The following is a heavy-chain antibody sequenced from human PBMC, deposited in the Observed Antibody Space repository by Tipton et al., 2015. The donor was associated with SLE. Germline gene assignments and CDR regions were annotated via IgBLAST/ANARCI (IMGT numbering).Heavy chain of an antibody. D-gene: IGHD1-1*01. CDR3: ARGSEYNLY. CDR1: GFTVSSNY. CDR2: IRSKTYGGKT. Sequence: VQLVQSGGGLVQPGGSLRLSCAASGFTVSSNYMSWVRQAPGKGLEWVGFIRSKTYGGKTEYAASVKGRFTISRDNAKNSLYLQMNSLRAEDTAVYYCARGSEYNLYWGQGTLVTVSS. J-gene: IGHJ4*02. V-gene: IGHV3-71*03.